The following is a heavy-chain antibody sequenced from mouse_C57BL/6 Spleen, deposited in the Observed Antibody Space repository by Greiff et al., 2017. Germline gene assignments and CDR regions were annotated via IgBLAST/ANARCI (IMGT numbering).Heavy chain of an antibody. CDR2: IDPSDSYT. CDR1: GYTFTSYW. CDR3: ESFSYDYQSSLIALDY. Sequence: QVQLQQSGAELVRPGTSVKLSCKASGYTFTSYWMHWVKQRPGQGLEWIGVIDPSDSYTNYNQKFKGKATMTADTSSSTAYMQLSSLTSEDSAVYYCESFSYDYQSSLIALDYWGQGTTVTVSS. V-gene: IGHV1-59*01. D-gene: IGHD2-4*01. J-gene: IGHJ4*01.